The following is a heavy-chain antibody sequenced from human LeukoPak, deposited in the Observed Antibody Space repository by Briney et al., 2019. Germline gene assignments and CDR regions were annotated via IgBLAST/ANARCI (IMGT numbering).Heavy chain of an antibody. D-gene: IGHD2-15*01. J-gene: IGHJ4*02. Sequence: GGSLRLSCAASGFTFSSYSMNWVRQAPGKGLEWVSSISSSSSYIYYADSVKGRFTISRDNAMNSLYLQMNSLRAEDTAVYYCAREPPPDIVVVVAARGEDYWGQGTLVTVSS. CDR2: ISSSSSYI. V-gene: IGHV3-21*01. CDR3: AREPPPDIVVVVAARGEDY. CDR1: GFTFSSYS.